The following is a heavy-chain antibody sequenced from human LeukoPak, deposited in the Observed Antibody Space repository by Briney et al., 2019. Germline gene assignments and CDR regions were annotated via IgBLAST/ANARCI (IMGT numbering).Heavy chain of an antibody. J-gene: IGHJ4*02. V-gene: IGHV1-2*02. D-gene: IGHD3-9*01. Sequence: ASVEVSCKASGYSFTDYYMHWVRQAPGQGLEWMGWINPKSGGTSYAQNFQGRVTMTRDTSINTAYMELSRLRSDDAAVYHCVREYYDILTGSGGAGYYFDYWGQGTLVTVS. CDR2: INPKSGGT. CDR3: VREYYDILTGSGGAGYYFDY. CDR1: GYSFTDYY.